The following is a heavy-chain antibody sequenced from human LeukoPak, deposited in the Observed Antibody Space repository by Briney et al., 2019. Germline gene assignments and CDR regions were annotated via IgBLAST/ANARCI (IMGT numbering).Heavy chain of an antibody. CDR2: ISPSGGST. V-gene: IGHV1-46*01. J-gene: IGHJ4*02. D-gene: IGHD6-13*01. CDR1: GYTFTGYW. Sequence: ASVKVSCKAFGYTFTGYWMHWVRQAPGQGPEWMGVISPSGGSTIYAQKFKGRVTLTRDMSTSTDYLELSSLRSEDTAVYHCAKDEFDVAAPLYYFDYWGQGTLVTVSS. CDR3: AKDEFDVAAPLYYFDY.